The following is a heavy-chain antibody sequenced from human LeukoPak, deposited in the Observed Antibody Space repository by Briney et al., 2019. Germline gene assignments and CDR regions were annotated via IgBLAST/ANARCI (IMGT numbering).Heavy chain of an antibody. CDR3: ARGGWYPESFQH. D-gene: IGHD6-19*01. V-gene: IGHV4-59*01. CDR2: IYYSGST. Sequence: KASETLSLTCTVSGGSISSYYWNWIRQPPGKGLEWIGYIYYSGSTNYNPSLKSRVTISVDTSKNQFSLKLSSVTAADTAMYYCARGGWYPESFQHWGQGALVTVSS. CDR1: GGSISSYY. J-gene: IGHJ1*01.